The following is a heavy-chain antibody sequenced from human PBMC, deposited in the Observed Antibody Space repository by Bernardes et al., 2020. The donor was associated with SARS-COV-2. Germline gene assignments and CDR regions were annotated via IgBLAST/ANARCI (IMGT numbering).Heavy chain of an antibody. CDR1: GFTVSSNY. J-gene: IGHJ3*02. D-gene: IGHD6-13*01. CDR3: AREVAAAGRVDAFDI. CDR2: IYSGGST. V-gene: IGHV3-53*01. Sequence: GGSLRLSCAASGFTVSSNYMSWVRQAPGKGLEWVSVIYSGGSTYYADSVKGRFTISRDNSKNTLYLQMNSLRAEDTAVYYCAREVAAAGRVDAFDIWGQGTMVTVSS.